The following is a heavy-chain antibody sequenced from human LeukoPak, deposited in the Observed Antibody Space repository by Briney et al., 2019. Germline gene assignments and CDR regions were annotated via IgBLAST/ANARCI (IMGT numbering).Heavy chain of an antibody. CDR1: GFTVSSNY. Sequence: GGSLRLSCAASGFTVSSNYMSWVRQAPGKGLEWVAYISSSGSTIYYADSVKGRFTISRDNTKTSLYLQMNSLRAEDTAVYYCARAREDIVATIVSHWGQGTLVTVSS. J-gene: IGHJ4*02. D-gene: IGHD5-12*01. V-gene: IGHV3-11*01. CDR3: ARAREDIVATIVSH. CDR2: ISSSGSTI.